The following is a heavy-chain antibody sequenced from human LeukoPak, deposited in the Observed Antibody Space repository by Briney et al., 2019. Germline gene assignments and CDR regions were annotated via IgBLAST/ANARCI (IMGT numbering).Heavy chain of an antibody. Sequence: GGSLRLSCAASGFTFSNAWMSWVRQAPGKGLEWVGRIKSKTGGGTTDYAAPVKGRFTISRDDSKNTLYLQMNSLKTEDTAVYYCTTRKVYCSGGSCYHFGLDWGQGTLVTVSS. CDR2: IKSKTGGGTT. D-gene: IGHD2-15*01. CDR1: GFTFSNAW. CDR3: TTRKVYCSGGSCYHFGLD. V-gene: IGHV3-15*01. J-gene: IGHJ4*02.